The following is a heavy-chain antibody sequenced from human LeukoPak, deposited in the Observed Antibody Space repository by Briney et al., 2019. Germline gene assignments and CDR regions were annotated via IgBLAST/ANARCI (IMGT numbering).Heavy chain of an antibody. CDR1: GFNFGEFV. J-gene: IGHJ4*02. V-gene: IGHV3-49*04. CDR3: SRGFAAD. D-gene: IGHD2-15*01. Sequence: PGGSLRLSCATSGFNFGEFVVSWVRQAPGTGLEWVGFIRDKANGGTTEYAASVEGRFMIARDDSKGLAYLEMNSLKVDDTGTYYCSRGFAADWGQGALVTVSS. CDR2: IRDKANGGTT.